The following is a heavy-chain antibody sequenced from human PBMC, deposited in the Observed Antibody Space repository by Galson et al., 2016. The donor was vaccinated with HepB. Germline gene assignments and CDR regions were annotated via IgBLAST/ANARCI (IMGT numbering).Heavy chain of an antibody. J-gene: IGHJ4*02. CDR3: AKEHRGHGNPYFDY. V-gene: IGHV3-23*01. Sequence: SLRLSCAASGFDFNNYAMSWVRQAPGKGLEWVSGLRDVGDAAYYADSVKGRFTISRDNSKNTLSLQMNSLRVEDTAVYYCAKEHRGHGNPYFDYWGQGALVTVSS. CDR2: LRDVGDAA. D-gene: IGHD3-10*01. CDR1: GFDFNNYA.